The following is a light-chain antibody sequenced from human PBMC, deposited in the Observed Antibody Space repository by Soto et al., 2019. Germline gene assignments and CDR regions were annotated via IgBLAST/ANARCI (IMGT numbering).Light chain of an antibody. CDR1: QSVSSD. CDR2: GAS. Sequence: EIVMTQSPATLSVSPGERATLSCRASQSVSSDLAWYHQKPGQAPRLLIYGASSRATGIPDRFSGSGSGTDFTLTINSLQPEDVAIYFCQQTYTIPRGFSFGPGTKVDI. J-gene: IGKJ3*01. V-gene: IGKV3D-15*01. CDR3: QQTYTIPRGFS.